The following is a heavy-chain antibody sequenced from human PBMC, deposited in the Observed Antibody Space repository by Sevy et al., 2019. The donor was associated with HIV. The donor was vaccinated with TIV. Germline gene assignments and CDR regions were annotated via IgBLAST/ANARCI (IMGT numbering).Heavy chain of an antibody. CDR2: ISGSGGST. J-gene: IGHJ6*03. CDR1: GFTFSSYA. D-gene: IGHD1-26*01. Sequence: GGSLRLSCAASGFTFSSYAMSWVRQAPGKGLEWVSAISGSGGSTYYADSVKGRFTISRDNSKNTLYLQMNSLRAEDTAVYYCAKRVGATRYYYYMDVWGKGTTVTVSS. CDR3: AKRVGATRYYYYMDV. V-gene: IGHV3-23*01.